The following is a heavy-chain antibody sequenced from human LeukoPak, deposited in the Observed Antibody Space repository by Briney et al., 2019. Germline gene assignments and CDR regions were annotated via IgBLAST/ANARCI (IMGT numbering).Heavy chain of an antibody. CDR2: INPNSGGT. V-gene: IGHV1-2*02. D-gene: IGHD5-24*01. J-gene: IGHJ4*02. CDR1: GYTFTSYD. CDR3: ARGGDGYDY. Sequence: ASVKVSCKASGYTFTSYDINWVRQATGQGLEWMGWINPNSGGTNYAQKFQGRVTMTRDTSISTAYMELSRLRSDDTAVYYCARGGDGYDYWGQGTLVTVSS.